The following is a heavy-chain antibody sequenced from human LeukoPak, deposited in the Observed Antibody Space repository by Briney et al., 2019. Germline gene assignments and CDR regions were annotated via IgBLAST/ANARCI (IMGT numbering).Heavy chain of an antibody. CDR1: GGSISSGGYS. J-gene: IGHJ4*02. CDR3: ARTYSYGPLDY. D-gene: IGHD5-18*01. Sequence: SETLSLTCAVSGGSISSGGYSWSWIRQPPGKGLEWIGYIYHSGSTYYNPSLKSRVTISVDTSKNQFSLKLSSVTAADTAVYYCARTYSYGPLDYWGQGTLVTVSS. CDR2: IYHSGST. V-gene: IGHV4-30-2*05.